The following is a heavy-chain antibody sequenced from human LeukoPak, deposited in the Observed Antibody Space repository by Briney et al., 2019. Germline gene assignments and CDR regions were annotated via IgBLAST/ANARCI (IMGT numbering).Heavy chain of an antibody. CDR1: GGSISSYY. J-gene: IGHJ1*01. D-gene: IGHD6-19*01. CDR3: ARGGYSSGWVYFQH. Sequence: PSETLSLTCTVSGGSISSYYWSWIRQPPGKGLEWIGYIYYSGSTNYNPSLKSRVTISVDTSKNQFSLKLSSVTAADTAVYYCARGGYSSGWVYFQHWGQGTLVTVSS. CDR2: IYYSGST. V-gene: IGHV4-59*01.